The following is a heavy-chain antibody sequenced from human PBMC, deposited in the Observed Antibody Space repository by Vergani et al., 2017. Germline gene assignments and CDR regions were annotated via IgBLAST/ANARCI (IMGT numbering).Heavy chain of an antibody. J-gene: IGHJ6*02. V-gene: IGHV7-4-1*02. D-gene: IGHD6-19*01. Sequence: QVQLVQSGAEVKKPGASVRVSCKASGFPFTSYHIHRVRQAPGQGLDWLGRIDPNSGNPTYAPGFTGRFVFSLETSVSTAYVQISGLKAEDSAVYYCARGRQWRLTEYLYGMDVWGQGTTVTVSS. CDR2: IDPNSGNP. CDR3: ARGRQWRLTEYLYGMDV. CDR1: GFPFTSYH.